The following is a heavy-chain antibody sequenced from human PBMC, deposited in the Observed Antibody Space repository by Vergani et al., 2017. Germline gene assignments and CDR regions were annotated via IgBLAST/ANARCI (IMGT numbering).Heavy chain of an antibody. CDR3: ARLARYYDFWSGYWSYYYYYYMDV. Sequence: QVTLRESGPALVKPTQTLTLTCTFSGFSLSTSGMCVSWIRQPPGKALEWLALIDWDDDKYYSTSLKTRLTISKDTSKSQVVLTMTNMDPVDTATYYCARLARYYDFWSGYWSYYYYYYMDVWGKGP. CDR1: GFSLSTSGMC. CDR2: IDWDDDK. D-gene: IGHD3-3*01. J-gene: IGHJ6*03. V-gene: IGHV2-70*01.